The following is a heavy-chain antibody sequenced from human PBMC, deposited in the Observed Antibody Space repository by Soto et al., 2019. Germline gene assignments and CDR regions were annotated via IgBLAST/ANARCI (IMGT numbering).Heavy chain of an antibody. CDR1: GFSLTNDGVG. CDR2: VYWDDDE. J-gene: IGHJ4*02. V-gene: IGHV2-5*02. Sequence: QITLRESGPALVKPTQTLTLTCTVSGFSLTNDGVGVGWVRQPPRKALEWLTLVYWDDDERYSRSLQSRLTIRRDTSRNKVVVTLTNVDPVDTATYYCVRQDSRGRDFDFWGQGILVTVSS. CDR3: VRQDSRGRDFDF. D-gene: IGHD2-15*01.